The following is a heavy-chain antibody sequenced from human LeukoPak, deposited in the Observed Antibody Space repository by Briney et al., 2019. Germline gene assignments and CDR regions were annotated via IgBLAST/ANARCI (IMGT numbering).Heavy chain of an antibody. Sequence: GGSLRLSCAASGSAFSTYAMNWVRQAPGKGLEWVSFITSDSNTIYYADSMKGRFTISRDNAENSLYLQMNSLSAEDTAVYYCARDRMGGSFDYWGQGTLVTVSS. J-gene: IGHJ4*02. D-gene: IGHD2-15*01. CDR3: ARDRMGGSFDY. CDR1: GSAFSTYA. CDR2: ITSDSNTI. V-gene: IGHV3-48*01.